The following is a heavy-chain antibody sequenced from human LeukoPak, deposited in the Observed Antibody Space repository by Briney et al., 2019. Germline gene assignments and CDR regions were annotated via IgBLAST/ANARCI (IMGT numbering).Heavy chain of an antibody. CDR3: ARGVRLVDVSGSYEN. CDR1: GFTFSSYA. CDR2: ISYDASSK. D-gene: IGHD1-26*01. V-gene: IGHV3-30*04. J-gene: IGHJ4*02. Sequence: GGSLRLSCAASGFTFSSYAMHWVRQAPGKGLEWVAVISYDASSKYYADSVKGRFTISRDNSKTTQFLQMNSLRPDDTAVYYCARGVRLVDVSGSYENWGQGTLVTVSS.